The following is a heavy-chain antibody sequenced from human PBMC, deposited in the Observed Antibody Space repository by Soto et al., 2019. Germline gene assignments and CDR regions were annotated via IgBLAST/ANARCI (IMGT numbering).Heavy chain of an antibody. CDR2: ISYDGSNK. J-gene: IGHJ6*02. V-gene: IGHV3-30-3*01. CDR1: GFTFSNNA. D-gene: IGHD3-16*01. Sequence: QVQLVESGGGVVQPGRSLRLSCAASGFTFSNNAMDWVRQAPGKGLEWVAVISYDGSNKYIAESVKGRFTISRDNSKNTLFLQMNSLRAEDKAVYYCERGTTTYAFYAMDVWGQGTTVTVSS. CDR3: ERGTTTYAFYAMDV.